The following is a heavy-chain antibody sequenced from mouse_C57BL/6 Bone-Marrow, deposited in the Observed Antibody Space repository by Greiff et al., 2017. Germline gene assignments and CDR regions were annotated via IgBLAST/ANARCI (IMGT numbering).Heavy chain of an antibody. Sequence: EVKVVESGGDLVKPGGSLKLSCAASGFTFSSYGMSWVRQTPDKRLEWVATISSGGSYTYYPDSVKGRFTISRDNDKNTLYLQMSSLKSEDTAMYYCARHAGEWLLWFAYGGQGTLVTVAA. D-gene: IGHD2-3*01. V-gene: IGHV5-6*01. CDR2: ISSGGSYT. CDR3: ARHAGEWLLWFAY. CDR1: GFTFSSYG. J-gene: IGHJ3*01.